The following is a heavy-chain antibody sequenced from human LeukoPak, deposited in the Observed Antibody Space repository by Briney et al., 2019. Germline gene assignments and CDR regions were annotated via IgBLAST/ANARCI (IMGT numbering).Heavy chain of an antibody. CDR2: INPNSGDT. D-gene: IGHD3-9*01. V-gene: IGHV1-2*06. CDR1: GYIFTGYY. CDR3: ARDLNPGNWFDP. J-gene: IGHJ5*02. Sequence: EASVRVSCKASGYIFTGYYMHWVRQAPGLGLELMGRINPNSGDTNYAQKFQGRVTMTRDTSINTVYMELRRLRSDDTAVYHCARDLNPGNWFDPWGQGTLVTVSS.